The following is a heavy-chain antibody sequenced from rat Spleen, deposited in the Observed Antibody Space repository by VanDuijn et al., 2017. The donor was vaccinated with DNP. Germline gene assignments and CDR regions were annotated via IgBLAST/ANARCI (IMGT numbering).Heavy chain of an antibody. D-gene: IGHD1-1*01. J-gene: IGHJ2*01. CDR1: GFTFSNYD. Sequence: EVQLVESGGGLVQPGGSMKLSCAASGFTFSNYDMAWVRQAPKKGLEWVATISYDGSSTYYRDSVKGQFTISRDNAKSTLYLQMDSLRSEDTATYYCARHYYSGDYAFDYWGQGVVVSVSS. CDR3: ARHYYSGDYAFDY. CDR2: ISYDGSST. V-gene: IGHV5-7*01.